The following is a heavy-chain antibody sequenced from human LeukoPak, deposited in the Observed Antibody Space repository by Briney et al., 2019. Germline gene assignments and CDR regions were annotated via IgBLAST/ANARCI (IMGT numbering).Heavy chain of an antibody. D-gene: IGHD1-7*01. CDR2: INPNSGGT. CDR3: ARGWNFWERLFDY. CDR1: GYTFTGYY. V-gene: IGHV1-2*02. Sequence: ASVKVSCKASGYTFTGYYMHWVRQAPGQGLEWMGWINPNSGGTNYAQKFQGRVTMTRDTSISTAYMELSRLRSDDTAVYYCARGWNFWERLFDYWGQGTLVTVSS. J-gene: IGHJ4*02.